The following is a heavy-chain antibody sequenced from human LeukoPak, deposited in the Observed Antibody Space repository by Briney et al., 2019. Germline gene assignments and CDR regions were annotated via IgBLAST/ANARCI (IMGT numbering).Heavy chain of an antibody. Sequence: SETLSLTCTVSGGSISSGGYYWSWIRQHPGKGLEWIGYIYYSGSTYYNPSLKSRVTISVDTSKNQFSLKLSSVTAADTAVYYCARGIVVVVAATRTVTYFDYWGQGALVTVSS. CDR1: GGSISSGGYY. J-gene: IGHJ4*02. CDR3: ARGIVVVVAATRTVTYFDY. CDR2: IYYSGST. V-gene: IGHV4-31*03. D-gene: IGHD2-15*01.